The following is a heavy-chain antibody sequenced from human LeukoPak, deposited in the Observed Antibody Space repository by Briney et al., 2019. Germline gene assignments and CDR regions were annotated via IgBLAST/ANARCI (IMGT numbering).Heavy chain of an antibody. CDR1: GYTFTSYG. D-gene: IGHD5-24*01. CDR3: ARDSRRDGYNKANFDY. CDR2: ISAYNGNT. V-gene: IGHV1-18*01. Sequence: GASVKVSCKASGYTFTSYGISWVRQAPGQGLEWMGWISAYNGNTNYAQKLQGRVTMTTDTSTSTAYMELRSLRSDDTAVYYCARDSRRDGYNKANFDYWGQGTLVTVSS. J-gene: IGHJ4*02.